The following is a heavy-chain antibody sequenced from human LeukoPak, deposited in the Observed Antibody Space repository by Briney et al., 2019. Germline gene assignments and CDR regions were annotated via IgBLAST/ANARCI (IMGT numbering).Heavy chain of an antibody. D-gene: IGHD6-19*01. J-gene: IGHJ6*02. Sequence: SETLSHTCAVYGGSFSGYYWSWIRQPPGKGLEWIGEINHSGSTNYNPSLKSRVTISVDTSKNQFSLKLSSVTAADTAVYYCARGVIAVARAYYYYYYGMDVWGQGTTVTVSS. CDR1: GGSFSGYY. CDR3: ARGVIAVARAYYYYYYGMDV. CDR2: INHSGST. V-gene: IGHV4-34*01.